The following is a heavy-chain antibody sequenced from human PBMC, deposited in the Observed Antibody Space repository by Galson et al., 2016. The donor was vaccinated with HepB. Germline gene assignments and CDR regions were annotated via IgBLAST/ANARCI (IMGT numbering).Heavy chain of an antibody. CDR1: GDSVSSYSGA. V-gene: IGHV6-1*01. D-gene: IGHD3-10*01. Sequence: CAISGDSVSSYSGAWDWLRQSPSRGLEWLGRTYYRSRWYNDYAGSVKGRITIEADTSKNLFSLQLTPVTVADTAVYYCARDRGSGRHFFDSWGQGTLVSVSS. J-gene: IGHJ4*02. CDR2: TYYRSRWYN. CDR3: ARDRGSGRHFFDS.